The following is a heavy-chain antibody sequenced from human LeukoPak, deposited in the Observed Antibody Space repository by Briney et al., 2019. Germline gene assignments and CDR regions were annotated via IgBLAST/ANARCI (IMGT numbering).Heavy chain of an antibody. CDR1: GGTFSSYA. CDR2: IIPIFGTA. V-gene: IGHV1-69*13. CDR3: ARGPTPTSYYYDSSGYKYFQH. Sequence: ASVKVSCKASGGTFSSYAISWVRQAPGQGLEWMGGIIPIFGTANYAQKFQGRVTITADESTSTAYMELSSLRSEDTAVYYCARGPTPTSYYYDSSGYKYFQHWGQGTLVTVSS. J-gene: IGHJ1*01. D-gene: IGHD3-22*01.